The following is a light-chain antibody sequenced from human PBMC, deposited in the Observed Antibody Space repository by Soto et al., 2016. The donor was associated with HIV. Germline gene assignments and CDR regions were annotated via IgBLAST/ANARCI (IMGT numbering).Light chain of an antibody. CDR2: QDT. CDR3: QAWDTNTGV. V-gene: IGLV3-1*01. Sequence: SYELTQPPSVSVSPGQTATITCSGDKLGDKYVCWYQQKPGQSPALLIYQDTIRPSGIPERFSGSISGNTATLTISGTQAMDEADYCCQAWDTNTGVFGGGTELT. J-gene: IGLJ2*01. CDR1: KLGDKY.